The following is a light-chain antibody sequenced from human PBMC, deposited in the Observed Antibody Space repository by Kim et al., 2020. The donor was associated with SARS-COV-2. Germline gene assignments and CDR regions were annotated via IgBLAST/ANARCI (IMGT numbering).Light chain of an antibody. CDR1: QSVSTT. CDR2: GAS. Sequence: SEGERATPPGRASQSVSTTLAWYQQKPGQAPRLLIYGASTRATGIPARFSGSGSGTEFTLTISSLQSEDFALYYCHQYNHWPRGTFGQGTRLELN. J-gene: IGKJ5*01. CDR3: HQYNHWPRGT. V-gene: IGKV3-15*01.